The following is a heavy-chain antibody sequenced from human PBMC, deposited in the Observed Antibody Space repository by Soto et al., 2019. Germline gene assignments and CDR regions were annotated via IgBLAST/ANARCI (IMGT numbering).Heavy chain of an antibody. Sequence: GGSLRLSCAAPGFTFNNYPMSWVRHSPGTGLKWVSTISGSGANTFYADSVKGRFTISRDNSKNTLYLQMNSLRGEDTGLYYCARKAVDYNYDMDVWGQGTTVTVSS. CDR2: ISGSGANT. V-gene: IGHV3-23*01. CDR1: GFTFNNYP. J-gene: IGHJ6*02. CDR3: ARKAVDYNYDMDV.